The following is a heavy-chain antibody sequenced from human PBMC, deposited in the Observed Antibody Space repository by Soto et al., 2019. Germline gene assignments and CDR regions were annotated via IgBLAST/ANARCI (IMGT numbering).Heavy chain of an antibody. V-gene: IGHV4-39*01. CDR1: GGSISSSSYY. CDR2: IYYSGST. CDR3: ARHRGPMVRGVISNWFDP. Sequence: QLQLQESGPGLVKPSETLSLTCTVSGGSISSSSYYWGWIRQPPGKGLEWIGSIYYSGSTYYNPSMKSGVTIYVDTPTNQFSLKLSSVTAADTAVYYCARHRGPMVRGVISNWFDPWGQGTLVTVSS. J-gene: IGHJ5*02. D-gene: IGHD3-10*01.